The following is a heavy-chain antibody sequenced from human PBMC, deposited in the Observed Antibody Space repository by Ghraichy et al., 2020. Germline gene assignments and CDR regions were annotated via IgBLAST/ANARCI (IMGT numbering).Heavy chain of an antibody. CDR1: GGSINSGDYY. CDR3: ARAPRPYSGSYFDD. D-gene: IGHD1-26*01. V-gene: IGHV4-31*03. J-gene: IGHJ4*01. Sequence: TLSLTCTVSGGSINSGDYYWSWIRQHPGKGLEWIGYIYYNGNTYYNPSLESRLTISVESPKNQFSLKLSSVTAADTAVYNCARAPRPYSGSYFDDWGXXTLVTVSS. CDR2: IYYNGNT.